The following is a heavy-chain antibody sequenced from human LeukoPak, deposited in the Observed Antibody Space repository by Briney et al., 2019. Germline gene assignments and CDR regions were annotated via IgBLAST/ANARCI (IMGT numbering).Heavy chain of an antibody. CDR1: GFTFSSYW. J-gene: IGHJ4*02. V-gene: IGHV3-7*01. CDR3: ARDFPWSGYYTPPALDY. D-gene: IGHD3-3*01. Sequence: GGSLRLSCAASGFTFSSYWVSWVRQAPGKGLEWVANIKHDGSEKYYVDSVKGRFTISRDNAKNSLYLQMNSLRAEDTAVYYCARDFPWSGYYTPPALDYWGQGTLVTVSS. CDR2: IKHDGSEK.